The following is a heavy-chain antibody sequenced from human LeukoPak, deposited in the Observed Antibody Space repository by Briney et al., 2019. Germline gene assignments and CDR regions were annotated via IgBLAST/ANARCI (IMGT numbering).Heavy chain of an antibody. CDR3: ASGHSGSYPHGALYYFDY. D-gene: IGHD1-26*01. CDR1: GYTFTGYY. CDR2: INPNSGGT. V-gene: IGHV1-2*02. J-gene: IGHJ4*02. Sequence: GASVKVSCKASGYTFTGYYMHWVRQAPGQGLEWMGWINPNSGGTNYAQKFQGRVTMTRDTSISTAYMELSRLRSDDTAVYYCASGHSGSYPHGALYYFDYWGQGTLVSVSS.